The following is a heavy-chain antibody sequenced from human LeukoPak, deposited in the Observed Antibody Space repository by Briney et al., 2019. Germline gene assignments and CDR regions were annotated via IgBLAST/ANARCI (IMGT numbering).Heavy chain of an antibody. J-gene: IGHJ4*02. D-gene: IGHD3-10*01. CDR1: GFTISGYA. CDR2: ISGSGVST. CDR3: AKESRYYYGSGSFSSQFDY. V-gene: IGHV3-23*01. Sequence: PGGSLRLSCAASGFTISGYAMSWVRQAPGKGLEWVSTISGSGVSTYYADSVKGRFTSSRDNSKNTLYLQMNNLRAEDTAVYYCAKESRYYYGSGSFSSQFDYWGQGNLVTVSS.